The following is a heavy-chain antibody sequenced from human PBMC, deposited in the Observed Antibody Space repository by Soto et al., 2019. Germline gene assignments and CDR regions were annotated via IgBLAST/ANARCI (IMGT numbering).Heavy chain of an antibody. Sequence: GGSLRLSCAASGFTFSNYAISWVRQPPGKGLQWVSTISGSGGGTYYADSVKGRFTISRDNSKNTLFLQMNSLRAEDTAVYYCAKDLGIAVAGTLFDYWGQGTLVTVSS. V-gene: IGHV3-23*01. D-gene: IGHD6-19*01. J-gene: IGHJ4*02. CDR2: ISGSGGGT. CDR1: GFTFSNYA. CDR3: AKDLGIAVAGTLFDY.